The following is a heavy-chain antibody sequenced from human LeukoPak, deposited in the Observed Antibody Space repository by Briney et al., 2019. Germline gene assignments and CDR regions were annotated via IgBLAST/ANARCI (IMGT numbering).Heavy chain of an antibody. CDR2: IYYSGST. CDR3: ARDYGSGETDAFDI. D-gene: IGHD3-10*01. V-gene: IGHV4-59*12. J-gene: IGHJ3*02. CDR1: GGSISSYY. Sequence: SETLSLTCTVSGGSISSYYWSWIRQPPGKGLEWIGYIYYSGSTNYNPSLKSRVTISVDTSKNQFSLKLSSVTAADTAVYYCARDYGSGETDAFDIWGQGTMVTVSS.